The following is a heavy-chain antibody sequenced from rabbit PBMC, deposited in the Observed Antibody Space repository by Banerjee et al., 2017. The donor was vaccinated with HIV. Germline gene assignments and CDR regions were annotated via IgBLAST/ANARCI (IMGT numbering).Heavy chain of an antibody. D-gene: IGHD6-1*01. CDR1: GFSFSSTYW. CDR3: ARTTGHADDGAPTHFNL. V-gene: IGHV1S40*01. CDR2: IYVDSTS. Sequence: QSLEESGGDLVKPGASLTLTCTASGFSFSSTYWICWVRQAPGKGLELIACIYVDSTSHYASWAKGRFTISKTSSTTVTLQMTSLTAADTATYFCARTTGHADDGAPTHFNLWGQGTLVTVS. J-gene: IGHJ4*01.